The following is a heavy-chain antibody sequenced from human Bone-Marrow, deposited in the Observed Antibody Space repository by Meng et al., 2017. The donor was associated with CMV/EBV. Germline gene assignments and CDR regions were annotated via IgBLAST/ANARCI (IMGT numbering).Heavy chain of an antibody. D-gene: IGHD1-26*01. Sequence: TLSLTCSVSGYSISIAYFWAWIRQPPGKGLEWIGSIYHSGTTYYNPSLKGRITISLDASKNQFSLKLTSVTAADTAVFYCARVKGGTYPFEYWGQGMLVTVSS. CDR2: IYHSGTT. CDR3: ARVKGGTYPFEY. J-gene: IGHJ4*02. V-gene: IGHV4-38-2*02. CDR1: GYSISIAYF.